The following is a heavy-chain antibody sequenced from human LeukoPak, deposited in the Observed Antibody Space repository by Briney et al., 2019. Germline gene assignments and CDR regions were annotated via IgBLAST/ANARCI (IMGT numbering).Heavy chain of an antibody. J-gene: IGHJ4*02. CDR3: ATPPLPYSSSWFDY. D-gene: IGHD6-13*01. Sequence: PGGSLRLSCAASGFTFSSYAMSWVRQAPGKGLEWVSAISGSGGSTYYADSVKGRFTISRDNSKNTLYLQMNSLRAEDTAVYYCATPPLPYSSSWFDYWGQGTLVTVSS. V-gene: IGHV3-23*01. CDR1: GFTFSSYA. CDR2: ISGSGGST.